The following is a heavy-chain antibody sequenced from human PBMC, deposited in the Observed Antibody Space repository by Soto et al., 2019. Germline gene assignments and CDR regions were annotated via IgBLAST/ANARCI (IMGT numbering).Heavy chain of an antibody. CDR3: ARHTQWNSLQSYGMDV. CDR1: GYSFTSYW. Sequence: GESLKISCKGSGYSFTSYWIGWLRQMPGKGLEWMGISYPGDSDTRYSPSFQGQVTISADKSSSTAYLQWSSRKASDTAMYYCARHTQWNSLQSYGMDVWGQGTTLTVSS. J-gene: IGHJ6*02. V-gene: IGHV5-51*01. CDR2: SYPGDSDT. D-gene: IGHD1-7*01.